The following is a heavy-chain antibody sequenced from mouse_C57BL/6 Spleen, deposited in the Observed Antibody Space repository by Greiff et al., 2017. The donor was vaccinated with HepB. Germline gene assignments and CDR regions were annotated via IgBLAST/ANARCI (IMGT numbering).Heavy chain of an antibody. D-gene: IGHD2-2*01. V-gene: IGHV2-5*01. J-gene: IGHJ4*01. CDR3: AKPGYDVGAMDY. CDR1: GFSLTSYG. CDR2: IWRGGST. Sequence: VKLVESGPGLVQPSQSLSITCTVSGFSLTSYGVHWVRQSPGKGLEWLGVIWRGGSTDYNAAFMSRLSITKDNSKSQVFFKMNSLQADDTAIYYCAKPGYDVGAMDYWGQGTSVTVSS.